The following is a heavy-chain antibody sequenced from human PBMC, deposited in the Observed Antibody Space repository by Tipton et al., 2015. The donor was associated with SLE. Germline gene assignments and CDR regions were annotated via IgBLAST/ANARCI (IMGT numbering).Heavy chain of an antibody. CDR1: GGSFSGYY. J-gene: IGHJ4*02. Sequence: TLSLTCAVYGGSFSGYYWSWIRQPPGKGLEWIGEINHSGSTNYNPSLKSRVTISVDTSKNQFSLKLSSVTAADTAVYYCARSEDYGDYEYWGQGTLVTVSS. CDR2: INHSGST. CDR3: ARSEDYGDYEY. V-gene: IGHV4-34*01. D-gene: IGHD4-17*01.